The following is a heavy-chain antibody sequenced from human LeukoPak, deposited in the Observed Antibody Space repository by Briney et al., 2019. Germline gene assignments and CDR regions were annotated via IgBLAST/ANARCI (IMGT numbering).Heavy chain of an antibody. D-gene: IGHD6-13*01. CDR2: INHSGST. CDR1: GGSFSGYY. V-gene: IGHV4-34*01. J-gene: IGHJ5*02. CDR3: ARINYSSSSNWFDP. Sequence: PSETLSLTCAVYGGSFSGYYWSWIRQPPGKGLEWIGEINHSGSTNYNPSLKSRVTISVDTSKNQFSLKLSSVTAADTAVYYCARINYSSSSNWFDPWGQGTLVTVSS.